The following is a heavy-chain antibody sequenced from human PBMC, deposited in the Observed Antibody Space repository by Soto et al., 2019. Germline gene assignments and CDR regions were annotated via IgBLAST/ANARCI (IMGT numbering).Heavy chain of an antibody. CDR1: GFTFSSYG. Sequence: QVPLVESGGGVVQPGRSLRLSCAASGFTFSSYGMHWVRQAPGKGLEWVAVIWYDGSNEYYEDSVKGLFTISRDNYKNTLYLQMNTLRAEDTAVYYCARAPKGSGAFDIWGQGTMVTVSS. CDR2: IWYDGSNE. CDR3: ARAPKGSGAFDI. V-gene: IGHV3-33*01. J-gene: IGHJ3*02. D-gene: IGHD3-10*01.